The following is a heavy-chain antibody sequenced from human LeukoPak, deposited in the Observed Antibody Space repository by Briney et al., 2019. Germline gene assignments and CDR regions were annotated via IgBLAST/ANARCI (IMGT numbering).Heavy chain of an antibody. J-gene: IGHJ4*02. CDR1: GGSISSYY. CDR3: ARLGGDSLNEYSDY. V-gene: IGHV4-59*08. CDR2: IYYSGST. D-gene: IGHD4-17*01. Sequence: PSETLSLTCTVSGGSISSYYWSWIRQPPGKGLEWIGYIYYSGSTNYNPSLKSRVTISVDTSKNQFSLKLSSVTAADTAVYYCARLGGDSLNEYSDYWGQGTLVTVSS.